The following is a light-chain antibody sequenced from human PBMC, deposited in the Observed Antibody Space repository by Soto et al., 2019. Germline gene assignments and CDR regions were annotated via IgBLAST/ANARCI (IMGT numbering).Light chain of an antibody. CDR1: QSVSSSSY. CDR2: GAS. CDR3: RQYGSSPSYT. Sequence: EIVLTQSPGTLSLSPGERATLSCRASQSVSSSSYLAWYQQKPGQAPRLLIYGASSRATGIPDRFSGGGSATDFTLTISRLEPEDVAVYYCRQYGSSPSYTFGQGTKLEIK. J-gene: IGKJ2*01. V-gene: IGKV3-20*01.